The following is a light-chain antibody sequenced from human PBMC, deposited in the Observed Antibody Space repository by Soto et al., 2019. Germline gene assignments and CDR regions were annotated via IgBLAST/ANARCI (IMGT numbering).Light chain of an antibody. CDR2: YES. CDR1: NIGSKS. CDR3: QVWDSSSDHVV. V-gene: IGLV3-21*04. Sequence: SYELTQPPSVSVAQGKTARITCGGNNIGSKSVHWYQQKPGQAPVMVIYYESDRPSGIPERFSGFNSGNTATLTISRVEAGDEADYYCQVWDSSSDHVVFGGGTNLTVL. J-gene: IGLJ2*01.